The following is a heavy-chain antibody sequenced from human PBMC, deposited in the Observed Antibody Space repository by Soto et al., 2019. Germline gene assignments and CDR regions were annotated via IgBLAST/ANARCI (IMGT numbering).Heavy chain of an antibody. CDR3: ARHRGPAPVY. V-gene: IGHV4-39*01. CDR1: GGSVSGYY. Sequence: SETLSLTCTVSGGSVSGYYWTWIRQPPGKGLEWVGSLFYGGTTDYNPSLKSRLTMSLDTSKNHFSLKLRSVTAADTAVYYCARHRGPAPVYWGQGTLVTVSS. D-gene: IGHD3-10*01. J-gene: IGHJ4*02. CDR2: LFYGGTT.